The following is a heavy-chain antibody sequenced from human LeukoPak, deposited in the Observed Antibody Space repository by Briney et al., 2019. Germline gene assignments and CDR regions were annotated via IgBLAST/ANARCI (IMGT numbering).Heavy chain of an antibody. J-gene: IGHJ3*02. CDR1: GFTFSSYW. CDR2: IKQDGSEK. Sequence: GGSLRLSCAASGFTFSSYWMSWVRQAPGKGLEWVANIKQDGSEKYYVDSVKGRFTISRDNAKNSLYLQMNSLRAEDTAVYYCARCLRYGGGGAFDIWGQGTMVTVSS. CDR3: ARCLRYGGGGAFDI. V-gene: IGHV3-7*01. D-gene: IGHD3-9*01.